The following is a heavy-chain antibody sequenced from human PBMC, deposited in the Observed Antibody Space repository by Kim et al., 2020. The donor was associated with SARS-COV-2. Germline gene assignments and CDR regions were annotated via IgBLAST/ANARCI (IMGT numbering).Heavy chain of an antibody. CDR3: ARVSRSDIVVVPAAIGQCMDV. V-gene: IGHV3-21*01. CDR1: GFTFSSYS. Sequence: GGSLRLSCAASGFTFSSYSMNWVRQAPGKGLEWVSSISSSSSYIYYADSVKGRFTISRDNAKNSLYLQMNSLRAEDTAVYYCARVSRSDIVVVPAAIGQCMDVWGKGTTVTVSS. CDR2: ISSSSSYI. J-gene: IGHJ6*03. D-gene: IGHD2-2*01.